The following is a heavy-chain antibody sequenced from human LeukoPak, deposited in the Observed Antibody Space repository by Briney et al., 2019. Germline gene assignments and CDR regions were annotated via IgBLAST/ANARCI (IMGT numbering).Heavy chain of an antibody. CDR2: ISGSGGST. CDR3: AKEDLAYCAGDCYPVGFDF. V-gene: IGHV3-23*01. CDR1: RFTFSSYA. J-gene: IGHJ4*02. D-gene: IGHD2-21*01. Sequence: PGGSLRLSCAASRFTFSSYAMSWVRQAPGKGLEWVSGISGSGGSTYYADPLKGRFTISRDNSKNKLYLQMNSLRAEDTAIYHCAKEDLAYCAGDCYPVGFDFWGQGTLVTVSS.